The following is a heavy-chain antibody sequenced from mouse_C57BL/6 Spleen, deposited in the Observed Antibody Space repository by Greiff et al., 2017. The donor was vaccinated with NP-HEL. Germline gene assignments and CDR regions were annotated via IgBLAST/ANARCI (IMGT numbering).Heavy chain of an antibody. J-gene: IGHJ4*01. CDR3: TRRGDSSGHGAMDY. D-gene: IGHD3-2*02. CDR1: GYTFTDYE. V-gene: IGHV1-15*01. CDR2: IDPETGGT. Sequence: QVQLQQSGAELVRPGASVTLSCKASGYTFTDYEMHWVKQTPVHGLEWIGAIDPETGGTAYNQKFKGKAILTADNSSSTAYMELRSLTSEDSAVYYCTRRGDSSGHGAMDYWGQGTSVTVAS.